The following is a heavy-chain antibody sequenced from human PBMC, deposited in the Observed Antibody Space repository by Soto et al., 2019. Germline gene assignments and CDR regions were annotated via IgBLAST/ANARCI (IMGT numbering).Heavy chain of an antibody. J-gene: IGHJ3*02. CDR1: GFTFSSYA. CDR2: ISYDGSNK. V-gene: IGHV3-30-3*01. Sequence: GGSLRLSCAASGFTFSSYAMHGVRQAPGKGLEWVAVISYDGSNKYYADSVKGRFTISRDNSKNTLYLQMNSLRAEDTAVYYCARDPGWLQLGHAFDIWGQGTMLTVSS. D-gene: IGHD5-12*01. CDR3: ARDPGWLQLGHAFDI.